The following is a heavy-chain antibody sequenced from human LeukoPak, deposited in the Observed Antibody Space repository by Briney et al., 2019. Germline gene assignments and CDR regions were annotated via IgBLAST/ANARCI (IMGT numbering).Heavy chain of an antibody. V-gene: IGHV3-30*02. J-gene: IGHJ3*02. CDR3: ARDVGASAPDAFDI. CDR2: VHNDETEI. Sequence: GGSLRLSCAASGFIFSNYGMHWVRQAPGKGLEWVAFVHNDETEIYYADSVKGRFTISRDNSKNTLYLQMNSLRAEDTDVYYCARDVGASAPDAFDIWGQGTMVTVSS. CDR1: GFIFSNYG. D-gene: IGHD1-26*01.